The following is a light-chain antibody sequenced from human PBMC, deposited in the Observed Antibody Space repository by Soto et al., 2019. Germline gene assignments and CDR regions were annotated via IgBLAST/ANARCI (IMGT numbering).Light chain of an antibody. V-gene: IGKV3-20*01. Sequence: EIVLTQSPGTLSLSPGERATLSCRASQTLTNNYNGWYQQRPGQSPRLLIFGASSRATGIPDRFTGSGSGTDFTLTISRLEPEDFAVDYCQQYGTSPLTFGLGTRLEIK. CDR3: QQYGTSPLT. J-gene: IGKJ5*01. CDR1: QTLTNNY. CDR2: GAS.